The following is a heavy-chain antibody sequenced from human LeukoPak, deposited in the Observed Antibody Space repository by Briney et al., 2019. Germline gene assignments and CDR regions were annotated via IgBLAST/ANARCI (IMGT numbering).Heavy chain of an antibody. CDR2: ISHSGDTT. CDR3: AKGGCSSTSCYGNS. CDR1: GFAFSSQD. J-gene: IGHJ4*02. V-gene: IGHV3-23*01. Sequence: PGGSLRLSCAASGFAFSSQDMGWVRQAPGKGLEWVSGISHSGDTTFYADSVKGRFTISRDNSKNTLFLQMNSLRAEDTAVYYCAKGGCSSTSCYGNSWGQGTLVTVSS. D-gene: IGHD2-2*01.